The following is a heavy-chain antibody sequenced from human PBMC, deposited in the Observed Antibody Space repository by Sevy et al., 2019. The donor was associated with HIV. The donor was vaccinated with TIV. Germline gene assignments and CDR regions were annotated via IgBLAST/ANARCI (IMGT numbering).Heavy chain of an antibody. CDR3: SSYSRPAATTVTRFDC. J-gene: IGHJ4*02. D-gene: IGHD4-17*01. CDR2: ISNSGTTI. V-gene: IGHV3-48*03. CDR1: GFTFSSYE. Sequence: GGSLRLSCEASGFTFSSYEMNWVRQAPGKGLEWVSYISNSGTTISYSDSVKGRFTISRDNARNSLYLQMNSLRAEDTAVKDGSSYSRPAATTVTRFDCWGQGTLVTVSS.